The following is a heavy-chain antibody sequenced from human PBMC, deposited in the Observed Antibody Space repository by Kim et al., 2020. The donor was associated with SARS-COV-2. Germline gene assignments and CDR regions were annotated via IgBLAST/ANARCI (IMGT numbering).Heavy chain of an antibody. CDR3: AREGGYSYGQFNYYYGMDV. CDR1: GGSISSYY. V-gene: IGHV4-59*01. J-gene: IGHJ6*02. Sequence: SETLSLTCTVSGGSISSYYWSWIRQPPGKGLEWIGYIYYSGSTNYNPSLKSRVTISVDTSKNQFSLKLSSVTAADTAVYYCAREGGYSYGQFNYYYGMDVWGQGTTVTVSS. CDR2: IYYSGST. D-gene: IGHD5-18*01.